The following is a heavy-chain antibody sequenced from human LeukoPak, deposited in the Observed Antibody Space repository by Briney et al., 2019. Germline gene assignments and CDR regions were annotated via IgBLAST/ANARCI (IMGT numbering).Heavy chain of an antibody. CDR1: GYTFTSYD. J-gene: IGHJ5*02. Sequence: ASVKVSCKASGYTFTSYDINWVRQATGQGLEWMGWMNPNSGNTGYAQKFQGRVTMTRNTSISTAYMELSSLRSEDTAVYYSARGKESDYGDYWFDPWGQGTLVTVSS. CDR3: ARGKESDYGDYWFDP. CDR2: MNPNSGNT. D-gene: IGHD4-17*01. V-gene: IGHV1-8*01.